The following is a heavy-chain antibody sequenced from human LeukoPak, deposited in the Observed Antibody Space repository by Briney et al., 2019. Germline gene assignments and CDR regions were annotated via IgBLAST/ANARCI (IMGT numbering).Heavy chain of an antibody. CDR3: ARDRFLEWFFDP. Sequence: NPSETLSLTCTVSGGSISSSYWSWIRQPAGKGLEWIGRIYTSGSTNYNPSLKSRVTMSVDTSKNQFSLKLSSVTAADTAVYYCARDRFLEWFFDPWGQGTLVTVSS. V-gene: IGHV4-4*07. D-gene: IGHD3-3*01. CDR2: IYTSGST. J-gene: IGHJ5*02. CDR1: GGSISSSY.